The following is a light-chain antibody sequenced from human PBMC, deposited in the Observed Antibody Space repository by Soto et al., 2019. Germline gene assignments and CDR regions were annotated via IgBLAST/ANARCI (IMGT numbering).Light chain of an antibody. CDR1: SSNIANNY. CDR3: GTWDSSLSAYV. CDR2: DNN. J-gene: IGLJ1*01. V-gene: IGLV1-51*01. Sequence: QSALTQPPSVSAAPGQKVTISCSGSSSNIANNYVSWYQQLPGTAPKLLIYDNNKRPSGIPDRFSGSKSGTSATLGITGLQTGDEAYYYCGTWDSSLSAYVFGTGTKLTVL.